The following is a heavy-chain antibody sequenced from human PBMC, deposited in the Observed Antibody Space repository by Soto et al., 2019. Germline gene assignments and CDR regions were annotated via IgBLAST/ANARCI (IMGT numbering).Heavy chain of an antibody. Sequence: QVQLQESGPGLVKPSQTLSLTCTVSGGSISSGDYYWSWIRQPPGKGLEWIGYIYYSGSTYYNPSLTSRVXXSXDTXKNQFSLKLSSVTAADTAVYYCASEGIAGEYYFDYWGQGTLVTVSS. D-gene: IGHD6-13*01. J-gene: IGHJ4*02. V-gene: IGHV4-30-4*01. CDR1: GGSISSGDYY. CDR2: IYYSGST. CDR3: ASEGIAGEYYFDY.